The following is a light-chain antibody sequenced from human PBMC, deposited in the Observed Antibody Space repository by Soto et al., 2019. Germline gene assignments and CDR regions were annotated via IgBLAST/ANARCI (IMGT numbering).Light chain of an antibody. J-gene: IGKJ4*01. CDR3: QQRANWPLT. CDR2: DAS. CDR1: QSVYNF. V-gene: IGKV3-11*01. Sequence: EIVLTQSPVTLSLSPGQRATLSCRASQSVYNFLAWYQQKPGQAPRLLISDASERATGIPARFSGSGSGTDFTLTISSLEPEDFAIYYCQQRANWPLTFGGGTKVEIK.